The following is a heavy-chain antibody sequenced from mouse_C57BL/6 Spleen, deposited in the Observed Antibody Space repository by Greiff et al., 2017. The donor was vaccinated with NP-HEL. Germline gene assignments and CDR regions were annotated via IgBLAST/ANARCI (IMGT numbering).Heavy chain of an antibody. V-gene: IGHV1-66*01. J-gene: IGHJ3*01. CDR2: IYPGSGNT. D-gene: IGHD2-4*01. CDR1: GYSFTSYY. Sequence: VQLKQSGPELVKPGASVKISCKASGYSFTSYYIHWVKQRPGQGLEWIGWIYPGSGNTKYNEKFKGKATLTADTSSSTAYMQLSSLTSEDSAVYYCARGDYDEEAFAYWGQGTLVTVSA. CDR3: ARGDYDEEAFAY.